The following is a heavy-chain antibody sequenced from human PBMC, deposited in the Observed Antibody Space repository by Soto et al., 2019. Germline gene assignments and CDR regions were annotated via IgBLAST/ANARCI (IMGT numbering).Heavy chain of an antibody. CDR2: IYYSGST. CDR3: ARQTMPLRYFDWLLTYYYYYGMDV. CDR1: GGSISSSSYY. D-gene: IGHD3-9*01. J-gene: IGHJ6*02. V-gene: IGHV4-39*01. Sequence: SATLSLTCTVSGGSISSSSYYWGWIRQPPGKGLEWIGSIYYSGSTYYNPPLKSRVTISVDTSKNQFSLKLSSVTAADTAVYYCARQTMPLRYFDWLLTYYYYYGMDVWGQGTTVT.